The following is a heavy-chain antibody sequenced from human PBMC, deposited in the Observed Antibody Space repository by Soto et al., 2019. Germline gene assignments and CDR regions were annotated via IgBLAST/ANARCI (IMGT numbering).Heavy chain of an antibody. Sequence: ASVKVSCKASGYPFTTYHLHWVRQAPGQGLEWMGIVYVTGTGTRSAQKFQGRLTMTRDRSTSTVYMELSSLRSEDTAVYYCARPEGYGSGSYYFDSWGQGTRVTVSS. CDR2: VYVTGTGT. CDR3: ARPEGYGSGSYYFDS. J-gene: IGHJ4*02. D-gene: IGHD3-10*01. CDR1: GYPFTTYH. V-gene: IGHV1-46*01.